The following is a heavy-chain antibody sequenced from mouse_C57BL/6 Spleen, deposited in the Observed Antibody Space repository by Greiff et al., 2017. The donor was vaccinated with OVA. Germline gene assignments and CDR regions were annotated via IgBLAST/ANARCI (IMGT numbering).Heavy chain of an antibody. CDR2: ILPGSGST. Sequence: VKLMESGAELMKPGASVKLSCKATGYTFTGYWIEWVKQRPGHGLEWIGEILPGSGSTNYNEKFKGKATFTADTSSNTAYMQLSSLTTVDSAIYYCARSGGTTVVSYFDYWGQGTTRTVSS. CDR1: GYTFTGYW. J-gene: IGHJ2*01. CDR3: ARSGGTTVVSYFDY. D-gene: IGHD1-1*01. V-gene: IGHV1-9*01.